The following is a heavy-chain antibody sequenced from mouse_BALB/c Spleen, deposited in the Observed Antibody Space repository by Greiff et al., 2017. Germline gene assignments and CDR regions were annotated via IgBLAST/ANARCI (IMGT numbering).Heavy chain of an antibody. CDR2: ISSGSSTI. Sequence: EVQVVESGGGLVQPGGSRKLSCAASGFTFSSFGMHWVRQAPEKGLEWVAYISSGSSTIYYADTVKGRFTISRDNPKNTLFLQMTSLRSEDTAMYYCARSTMVTLWKAMDYWGQGTSVTVSS. J-gene: IGHJ4*01. D-gene: IGHD2-1*01. V-gene: IGHV5-17*02. CDR3: ARSTMVTLWKAMDY. CDR1: GFTFSSFG.